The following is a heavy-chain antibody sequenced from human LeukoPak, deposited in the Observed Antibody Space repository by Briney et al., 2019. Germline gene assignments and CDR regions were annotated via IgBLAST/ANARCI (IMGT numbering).Heavy chain of an antibody. D-gene: IGHD4-17*01. Sequence: GGSLRLSCAASGFTFSSYSMNWVRQAPGKGLEWVSSISSSSSYIHYADSVKGRFTISRDNAKNSLYLQMNSLRAEDTSVYYCAISYGDYGQFDYWGQGTLVTVSS. CDR2: ISSSSSYI. J-gene: IGHJ4*02. CDR1: GFTFSSYS. V-gene: IGHV3-21*01. CDR3: AISYGDYGQFDY.